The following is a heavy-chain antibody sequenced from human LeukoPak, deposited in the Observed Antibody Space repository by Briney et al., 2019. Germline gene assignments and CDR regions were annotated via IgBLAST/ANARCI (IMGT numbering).Heavy chain of an antibody. D-gene: IGHD3-3*01. CDR1: GSSISSAYF. J-gene: IGHJ6*03. CDR2: IYHSGST. V-gene: IGHV4-38-2*02. CDR3: ARIGSGYYFQGYYYYYYMDV. Sequence: SETLSLTCTVSGSSISSAYFWGWIRQPPGKGLEWIGNIYHSGSTFYNPSLKSRVTISVDTSKNQFSLKLSSVTAADTAVYYCARIGSGYYFQGYYYYYYMDVWGKGTTVTVSS.